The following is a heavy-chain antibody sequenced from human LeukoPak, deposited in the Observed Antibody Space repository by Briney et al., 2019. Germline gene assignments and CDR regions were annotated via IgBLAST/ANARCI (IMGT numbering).Heavy chain of an antibody. CDR2: ISTSSTTI. CDR1: GFTFSIYN. CDR3: ARGGRTTTVVTQ. V-gene: IGHV3-48*02. D-gene: IGHD4-23*01. Sequence: QPGGSLRLSCAASGFTFSIYNMNWVRQAPGKGLEWVSYISTSSTTIYYADSVKGRFTVSRDNAKNSLYLQMNSLRDEDTAVYYCARGGRTTTVVTQWGQGTLVTVSS. J-gene: IGHJ4*02.